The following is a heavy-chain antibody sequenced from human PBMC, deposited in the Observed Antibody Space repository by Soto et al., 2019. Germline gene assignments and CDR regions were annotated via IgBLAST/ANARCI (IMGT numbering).Heavy chain of an antibody. D-gene: IGHD1-26*01. Sequence: SETLSLTCTVSGGSISSSSYYWCWIRQPPGKGLEWIGSIYYSGSTYYNPSLKSRVTISVDTSKNQFSLKLSSVTAADTAVYYCATFLGALYYFDYWGQGTLVTVSS. V-gene: IGHV4-39*01. CDR2: IYYSGST. J-gene: IGHJ4*02. CDR3: ATFLGALYYFDY. CDR1: GGSISSSSYY.